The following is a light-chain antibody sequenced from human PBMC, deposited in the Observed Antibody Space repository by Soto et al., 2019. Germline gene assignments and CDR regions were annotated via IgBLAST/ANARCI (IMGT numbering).Light chain of an antibody. CDR1: QSVDSN. CDR3: HQYNNWLWT. CDR2: GAS. V-gene: IGKV3-15*01. Sequence: IVMTQSPGTLSVSPGERVTLSCRASQSVDSNLAWYSQRPGQAPRLLIYGASTRATGIPARFSGSGSGTEFTLTISGLQSEDFAVYFCHQYNNWLWTFGQGTRVEIK. J-gene: IGKJ1*01.